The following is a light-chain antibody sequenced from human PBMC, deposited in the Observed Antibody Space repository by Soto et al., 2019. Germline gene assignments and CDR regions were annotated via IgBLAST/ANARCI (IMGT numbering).Light chain of an antibody. CDR2: YAS. J-gene: IGKJ4*01. V-gene: IGKV1D-12*01. CDR3: QQLSRYPLT. Sequence: DIQMTQSPSSVSASVGDRVTITCRASQDISTSLAWYQQKPGKAPKFLIFYASNLQSGVPSRFSGSGSETEFSLTIRALQPEDFATYYCQQLSRYPLTFGGGTKVDI. CDR1: QDISTS.